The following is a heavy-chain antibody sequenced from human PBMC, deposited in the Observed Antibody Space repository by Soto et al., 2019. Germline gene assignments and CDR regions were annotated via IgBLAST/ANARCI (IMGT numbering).Heavy chain of an antibody. D-gene: IGHD6-13*01. V-gene: IGHV3-30*18. J-gene: IGHJ4*02. CDR1: GFTFTSYG. CDR3: AKDAYTSSWYVFLDY. Sequence: QVQLVESGGGVVQPGRSLRLSCAASGFTFTSYGMHWVRQAPGKGLEWVAVISYHGGNKYYADSVKGRFTISRDNSKNTLYLQMNSLRPEDTAVYFCAKDAYTSSWYVFLDYWGQGTLVTVSS. CDR2: ISYHGGNK.